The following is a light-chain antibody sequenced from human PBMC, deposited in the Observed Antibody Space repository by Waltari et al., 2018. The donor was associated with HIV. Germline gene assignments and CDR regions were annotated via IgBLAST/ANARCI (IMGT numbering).Light chain of an antibody. V-gene: IGKV1-27*01. CDR2: ATS. J-gene: IGKJ2*01. CDR3: QRYDRAPYT. CDR1: QAIGSD. Sequence: DVQMTKSPSSLSASVGDRVAITCRASQAIGSDLAWYQQKPGKVPKLLIYATSTLQSGVPSRFSGSGSGTDFTLTITSLQTEDFAFYYCQRYDRAPYTFGPGTKLELK.